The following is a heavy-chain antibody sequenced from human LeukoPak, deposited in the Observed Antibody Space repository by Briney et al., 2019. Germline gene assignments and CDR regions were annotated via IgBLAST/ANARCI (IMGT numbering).Heavy chain of an antibody. CDR2: INHSGST. CDR3: AREGGLRYFDWLFDYFDY. CDR1: GGSISSSSYY. Sequence: SETLSLTCTVSGGSISSSSYYWGWIRQPPGKGLEWIGEINHSGSTNDNPSLKSRVTISVDTSKNQFSLKLSSVTAADTAVYYCAREGGLRYFDWLFDYFDYWGQGTLVTVSS. V-gene: IGHV4-39*07. D-gene: IGHD3-9*01. J-gene: IGHJ4*02.